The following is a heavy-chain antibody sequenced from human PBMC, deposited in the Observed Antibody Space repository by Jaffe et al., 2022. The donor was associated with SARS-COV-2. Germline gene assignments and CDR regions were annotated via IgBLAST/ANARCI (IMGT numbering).Heavy chain of an antibody. CDR1: GDSISSGSYS. J-gene: IGHJ4*02. D-gene: IGHD6-19*01. V-gene: IGHV4-61*02. Sequence: QVQLQESGPGLVKPSQTLSLTCTVSGDSISSGSYSWTWIRQPAGKKLEWIGRIYSSGNTNYNPSLKSRVTISVDTSKNQFSLKVTSVTAADTAVYYCARKGSSGWYGYDYWGQGILVTVSS. CDR3: ARKGSSGWYGYDY. CDR2: IYSSGNT.